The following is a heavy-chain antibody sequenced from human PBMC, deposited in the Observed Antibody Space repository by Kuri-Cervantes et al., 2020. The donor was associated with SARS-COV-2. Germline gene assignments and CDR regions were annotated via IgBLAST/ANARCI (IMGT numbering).Heavy chain of an antibody. Sequence: GSLRLTCAASGFTFSNAWMNWVRQAPGKGLEWIGEIYHSGSTNYNPSLKSRVTISVDTSKNQFSLKLSAVTAADTAVYYCARVEQWLVWGYYYYGMDVWGQG. CDR1: GFTFSNAW. J-gene: IGHJ6*02. CDR3: ARVEQWLVWGYYYYGMDV. CDR2: IYHSGST. D-gene: IGHD6-19*01. V-gene: IGHV4-4*02.